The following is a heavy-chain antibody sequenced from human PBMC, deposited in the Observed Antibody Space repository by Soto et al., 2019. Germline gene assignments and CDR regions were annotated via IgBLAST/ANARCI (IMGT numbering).Heavy chain of an antibody. D-gene: IGHD3-9*01. V-gene: IGHV3-23*01. CDR3: VRGRYFDNDRVY. Sequence: EVQLLESGGGLVQPGGSLRLSCSGSGFTFSNYAMTWVRQAPGKGLEWVARISNSGNSAYYADSVKGRFTTSRDNSNNMLYLQASSLGVEDTVVYYCVRGRYFDNDRVYWGQGTLVTVSS. CDR1: GFTFSNYA. J-gene: IGHJ4*02. CDR2: ISNSGNSA.